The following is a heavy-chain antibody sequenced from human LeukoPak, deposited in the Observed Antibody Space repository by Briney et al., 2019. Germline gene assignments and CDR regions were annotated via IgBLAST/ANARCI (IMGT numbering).Heavy chain of an antibody. CDR1: GGSISSSSYY. V-gene: IGHV4-39*07. CDR2: IYYSGST. CDR3: ARGLGSRYYYDSIVRFDP. Sequence: PSETLSLTCTVSGGSISSSSYYWGWIRQPPGKGLEWIGSIYYSGSTNYNPSLKSRVTISVDTSKNQFSLKLSSVTAADTAVYYCARGLGSRYYYDSIVRFDPWGQGTLVTVSS. D-gene: IGHD3-10*01. J-gene: IGHJ5*02.